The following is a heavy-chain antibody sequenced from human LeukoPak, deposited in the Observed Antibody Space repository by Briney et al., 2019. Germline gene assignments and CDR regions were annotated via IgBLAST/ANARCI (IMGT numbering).Heavy chain of an antibody. J-gene: IGHJ4*02. V-gene: IGHV5-51*01. D-gene: IGHD5-12*01. CDR1: GYSFTSYW. CDR2: IYPGDSDT. CDR3: ATTIRGYSGYEPLDY. Sequence: GESLKISCKGSGYSFTSYWIGWVRQMPGKGLEWMGIIYPGDSDTRYSPSFQGQVTIPADKSISTAYLQWSSLKASDTAMYYCATTIRGYSGYEPLDYWGQGTLVTVSS.